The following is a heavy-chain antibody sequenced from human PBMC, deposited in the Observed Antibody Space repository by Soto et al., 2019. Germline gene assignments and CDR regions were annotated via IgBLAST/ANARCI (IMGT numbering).Heavy chain of an antibody. CDR2: IDNAGTDS. V-gene: IGHV3-74*01. D-gene: IGHD3-10*01. Sequence: EVQLVESGGGLVQPGGSLRLSCAASGFTLSGRSMHWVRQAPGKGLVWVSGIDNAGTDSTYAASVKGRFTRSRDNAKNMLYLQMNSLRVEDTAVYYCARGWFGPDVWGKGTTVTVSS. CDR3: ARGWFGPDV. J-gene: IGHJ6*04. CDR1: GFTLSGRS.